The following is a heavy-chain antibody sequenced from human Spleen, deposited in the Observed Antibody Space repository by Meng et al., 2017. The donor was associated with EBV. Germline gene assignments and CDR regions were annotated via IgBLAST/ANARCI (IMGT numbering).Heavy chain of an antibody. CDR1: GYSFMIYS. V-gene: IGHV1-3*01. CDR3: ARQPSDGSH. Sequence: QDPLAQSGTELKKPGATVKISCKASGYSFMIYSMYWVRQAPGQRLEWMGWISGGNGDIRYSQKFQGRVTITRDTSATTDYMEVTNLTLEDTAVYYCARQPSDGSHWGQGTLVTVSS. CDR2: ISGGNGDI. J-gene: IGHJ4*02. D-gene: IGHD3-10*01.